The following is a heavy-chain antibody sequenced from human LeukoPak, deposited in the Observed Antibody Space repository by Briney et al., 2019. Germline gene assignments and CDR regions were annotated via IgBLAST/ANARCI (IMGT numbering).Heavy chain of an antibody. CDR2: IYYSGST. Sequence: SETLSLTCTVSGGSISSSSYYWGWIRQPPGKGLEWIGSIYYSGSTYYNPSLKSRVTISVDTSKNQFSLKLSSVTAADTAVYYCARDPMGYYDRGGAFDIWGQGTMVTVSS. J-gene: IGHJ3*02. V-gene: IGHV4-39*07. D-gene: IGHD3-22*01. CDR3: ARDPMGYYDRGGAFDI. CDR1: GGSISSSSYY.